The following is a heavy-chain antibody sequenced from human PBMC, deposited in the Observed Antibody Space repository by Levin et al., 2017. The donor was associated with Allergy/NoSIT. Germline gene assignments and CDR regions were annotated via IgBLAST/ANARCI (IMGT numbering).Heavy chain of an antibody. CDR2: ISAYNGNT. J-gene: IGHJ6*03. CDR1: GYTFTSYG. Sequence: ASVKVSCKASGYTFTSYGISWVRQAPGQGLEWMGWISAYNGNTNYAQKLQGRVTMTTDTSTSTAYMELRSLRSDDTAVYYCARVDRSQSPDIVATIIVRGDYYYYYMDVWGKGTTVTVSS. D-gene: IGHD5-12*01. CDR3: ARVDRSQSPDIVATIIVRGDYYYYYMDV. V-gene: IGHV1-18*01.